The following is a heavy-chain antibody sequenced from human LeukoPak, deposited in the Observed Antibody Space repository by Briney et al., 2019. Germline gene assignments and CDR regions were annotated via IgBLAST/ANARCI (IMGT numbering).Heavy chain of an antibody. Sequence: GGSLRLSCAASGFTVSSNYMSWVRQAPGKGLEWVSVIYSGGSTYYADSVKGRFTISRDNSKNTLYLQMNSLRAEDTAVYYCAKNSPPSLWFGELFVDYWGQGTLVTVSS. D-gene: IGHD3-10*01. CDR2: IYSGGST. J-gene: IGHJ4*02. CDR1: GFTVSSNY. V-gene: IGHV3-53*01. CDR3: AKNSPPSLWFGELFVDY.